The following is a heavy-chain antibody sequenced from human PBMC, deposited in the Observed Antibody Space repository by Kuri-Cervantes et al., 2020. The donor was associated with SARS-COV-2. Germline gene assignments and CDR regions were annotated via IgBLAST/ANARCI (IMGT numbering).Heavy chain of an antibody. D-gene: IGHD3-22*01. CDR2: MNPVSGNT. Sequence: ASVKVSCKASGYSSTDHDINWVRQATGQGLEWMGWMNPVSGNTGYAQQFQGRVTMTRDTSLRTAYLELTSLRSDDTAVYYCARGVPYYFDGTVSLRYYLDYWGQGTLVTVSS. CDR3: ARGVPYYFDGTVSLRYYLDY. CDR1: GYSSTDHD. J-gene: IGHJ4*02. V-gene: IGHV1-8*02.